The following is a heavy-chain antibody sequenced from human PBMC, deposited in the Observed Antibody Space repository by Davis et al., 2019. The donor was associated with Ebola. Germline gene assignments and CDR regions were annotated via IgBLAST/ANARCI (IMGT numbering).Heavy chain of an antibody. CDR3: ARQGELLLWGVVGY. CDR1: GGSISSSSYY. Sequence: LSCTVSGGSISSSSYYWGWIRQPPGKGLEWIGSIYYSGSTYYNPSLKSRVTISVDTSKNQFSLKLSSVTAADTAVYYCARQGELLLWGVVGYWGQGTLVTVSS. D-gene: IGHD1-26*01. V-gene: IGHV4-39*01. J-gene: IGHJ4*02. CDR2: IYYSGST.